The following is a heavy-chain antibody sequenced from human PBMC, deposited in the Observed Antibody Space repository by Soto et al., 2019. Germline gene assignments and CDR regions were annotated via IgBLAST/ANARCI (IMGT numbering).Heavy chain of an antibody. Sequence: LSLTCTVSGASISTTNYYWGWVRQAPGKGLEWVSYISSSGSTIYYADSVKGRFTISRDNAKNSLYLQMNSLRAEDTAVYYCARDHKGGYYYYGMDVWGQGTTVTVSS. CDR3: ARDHKGGYYYYGMDV. J-gene: IGHJ6*02. CDR1: GASISTTNYY. CDR2: ISSSGSTI. V-gene: IGHV3-11*04.